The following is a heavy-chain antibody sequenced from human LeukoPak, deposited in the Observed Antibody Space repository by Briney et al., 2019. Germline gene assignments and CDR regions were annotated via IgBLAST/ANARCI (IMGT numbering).Heavy chain of an antibody. Sequence: SVKVSCKASGFTFTSSAMQWVRQARGQRLEWIGWIVVGSGNPNYAQKFQERVTITRDMSTSTAYMELSSLRSEDTAVYYCAAASLDYYYGMDVWGQGTTVTVSS. J-gene: IGHJ6*02. CDR2: IVVGSGNP. CDR1: GFTFTSSA. V-gene: IGHV1-58*02. CDR3: AAASLDYYYGMDV.